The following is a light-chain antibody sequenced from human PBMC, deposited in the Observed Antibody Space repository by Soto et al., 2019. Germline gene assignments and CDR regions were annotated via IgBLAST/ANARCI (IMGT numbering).Light chain of an antibody. CDR3: ATWDDGLNGWV. CDR2: NNN. V-gene: IGLV1-44*01. CDR1: SSNIGSNA. Sequence: QSVVTQPPSASGTPGQRVTISCSGRSSNIGSNAVNWYQQFPGRAPKVLIYNNNERPSGVPDRFSGSKSGTSASLAISGLQFEDEADYYCATWDDGLNGWVFGGGTQLTVL. J-gene: IGLJ3*02.